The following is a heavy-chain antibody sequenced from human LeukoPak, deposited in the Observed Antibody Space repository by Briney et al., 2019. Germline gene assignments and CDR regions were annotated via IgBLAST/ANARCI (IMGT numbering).Heavy chain of an antibody. V-gene: IGHV4-59*01. CDR2: IYYSGST. Sequence: ASETLSLTCTVSGGSISSYYWSWIRQPPGKGLEWIGYIYYSGSTNYNPSLKSRVTISVDTSKNQFSLKLSSVTAADTAVYYCARVLGSGSYYDGPDYYYMDVWGKETTVTVSS. CDR3: ARVLGSGSYYDGPDYYYMDV. D-gene: IGHD3-10*01. J-gene: IGHJ6*03. CDR1: GGSISSYY.